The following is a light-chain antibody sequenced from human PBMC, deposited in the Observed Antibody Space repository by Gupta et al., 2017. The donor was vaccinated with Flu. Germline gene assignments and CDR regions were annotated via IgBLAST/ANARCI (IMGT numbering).Light chain of an antibody. J-gene: IGKJ4*01. CDR2: DAS. CDR3: QQDYNDPWT. Sequence: EIVITQSPATLSVSPGERATLSCRASQSVSSNLAWYQQKPGQAPRLLIYDASTWATGVPARFSGSGSGTDFTLTISSLQSEDFAVYCCQQDYNDPWTFGRGTKVEIK. CDR1: QSVSSN. V-gene: IGKV3-15*01.